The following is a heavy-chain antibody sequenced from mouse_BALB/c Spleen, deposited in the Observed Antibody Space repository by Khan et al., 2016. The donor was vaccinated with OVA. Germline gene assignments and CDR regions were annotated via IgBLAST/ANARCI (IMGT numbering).Heavy chain of an antibody. V-gene: IGHV5-6*01. D-gene: IGHD1-1*01. J-gene: IGHJ4*01. CDR1: GFTFSSYG. Sequence: EVQLQVSGGDLVKPGGSLKLSCAASGFTFSSYGMSWVRQTPDKRLEWVAIISTSGRYTYYPDSVKGRFTISRDNAKNTLYLQMSSLKSEDTAMYYCAICIYGSSYDYYAMDYWDQGTSVTVTS. CDR3: AICIYGSSYDYYAMDY. CDR2: ISTSGRYT.